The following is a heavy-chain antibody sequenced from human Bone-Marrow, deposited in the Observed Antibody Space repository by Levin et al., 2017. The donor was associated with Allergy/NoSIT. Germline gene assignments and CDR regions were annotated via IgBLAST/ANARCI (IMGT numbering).Heavy chain of an antibody. CDR1: GFTFSSYA. D-gene: IGHD3-10*01. V-gene: IGHV3-30-3*01. CDR3: ARETVEYYGSGSYPNWFDP. J-gene: IGHJ5*02. Sequence: PGGSLRLSCAASGFTFSSYAMHWVRQAPGKGLEWVAVISYDGSNKYYADSVKGRFTISRDNSKNTLYLQMNSLRAEDTAVYYCARETVEYYGSGSYPNWFDPWGQGTLVTVSS. CDR2: ISYDGSNK.